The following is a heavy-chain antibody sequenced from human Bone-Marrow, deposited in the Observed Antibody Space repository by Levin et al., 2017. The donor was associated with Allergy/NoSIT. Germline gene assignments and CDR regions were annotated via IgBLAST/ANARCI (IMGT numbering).Heavy chain of an antibody. CDR1: GFTFSDHY. CDR3: ARVSTSVIYYFDN. D-gene: IGHD5/OR15-5a*01. J-gene: IGHJ4*02. V-gene: IGHV3-72*01. Sequence: GESLKISCAASGFTFSDHYMDWVRQAPGKGLEWVAHIRKKVHSYTTEYAASVKGRFTVSRDDSKNLLYLQMNNLRTEDTALYYCARVSTSVIYYFDNWGQGTLVTVSS. CDR2: IRKKVHSYTT.